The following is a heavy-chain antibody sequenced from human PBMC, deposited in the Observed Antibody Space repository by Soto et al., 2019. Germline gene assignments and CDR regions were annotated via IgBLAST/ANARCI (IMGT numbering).Heavy chain of an antibody. Sequence: GGWLRLSCAVSGFTLTNACTSWVRQAPGNWREWVDRIKSKTDGGTTDYAATVKGRFTISRDDSKNTLYVQMNSLETEYTAVYYCTTGRYSDNGNSYFSLLVWGHGTLVTVSS. CDR3: TTGRYSDNGNSYFSLLV. CDR2: IKSKTDGGTT. D-gene: IGHD3-22*01. CDR1: GFTLTNAC. J-gene: IGHJ4*01. V-gene: IGHV3-15*01.